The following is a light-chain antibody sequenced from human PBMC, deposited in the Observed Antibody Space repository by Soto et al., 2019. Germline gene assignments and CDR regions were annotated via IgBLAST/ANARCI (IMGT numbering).Light chain of an antibody. V-gene: IGKV3-20*01. CDR2: ASS. Sequence: EIVMTQSPGTLSVSPGERATLSCRSSQSVIRNLAACQQQNPLPATRLLFCASSSRAAGLAERFSGRSWRAFSTPTSSLEPHDYSVDYCQQQSGSSWTFGQGTKVDIK. J-gene: IGKJ1*01. CDR3: QQQSGSSWT. CDR1: QSVIRNL.